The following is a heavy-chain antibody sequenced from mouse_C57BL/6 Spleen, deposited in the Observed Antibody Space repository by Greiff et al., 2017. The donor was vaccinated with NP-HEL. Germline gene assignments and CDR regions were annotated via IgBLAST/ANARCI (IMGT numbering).Heavy chain of an antibody. Sequence: VQLHQSGPELVKPGASVKISCKASGYAFSSSWMNWVKQRPGKGLEWIGRIYPGDGDTNYNGKFKGKATLTADKSSSTAYMQLSSLTSEDSAVYFCARLDYGSSYPFDYWGQGTTLTVSS. CDR2: IYPGDGDT. V-gene: IGHV1-82*01. J-gene: IGHJ2*01. D-gene: IGHD1-1*01. CDR1: GYAFSSSW. CDR3: ARLDYGSSYPFDY.